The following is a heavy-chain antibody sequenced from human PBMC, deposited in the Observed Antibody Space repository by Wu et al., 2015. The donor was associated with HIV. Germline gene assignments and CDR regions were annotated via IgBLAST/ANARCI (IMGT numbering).Heavy chain of an antibody. V-gene: IGHV1-46*01. Sequence: QVQLVQSGAEVKKPGSSVKVSCKASGGTFSSHAISWVRQAPGQGLEWMGRIIPSGGSTSYAQKFQGRVTMTRDTSTSTVYMELSSLRSEDTAVYYCAGGARNYYDSSGLGDWGQGTLGHRLL. CDR1: GGTFSSHA. D-gene: IGHD3-22*01. CDR3: AGGARNYYDSSGLGD. CDR2: IIPSGGST. J-gene: IGHJ4*02.